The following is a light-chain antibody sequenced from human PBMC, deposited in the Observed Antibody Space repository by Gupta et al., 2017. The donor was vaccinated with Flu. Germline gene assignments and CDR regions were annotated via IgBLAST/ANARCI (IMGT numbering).Light chain of an antibody. CDR2: DVT. CDR3: SSHAGRGTWV. J-gene: IGLJ1*01. CDR1: SNDVGGYDR. V-gene: IGLV2-11*01. Sequence: QSAPTQPRSVSGSPGPSVTISCTGTSNDVGGYDRVSWYKQRPGKAPKLILYDVTERPSGVPDRFSGSKSGNTASLTISGRQADEEADYYCSSHAGRGTWVFGTGTTVTVL.